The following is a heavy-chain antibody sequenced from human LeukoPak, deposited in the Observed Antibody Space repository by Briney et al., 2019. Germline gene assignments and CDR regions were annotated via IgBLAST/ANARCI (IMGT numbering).Heavy chain of an antibody. Sequence: GGSLRLYCAATGFTFSNYWMTWVSQVPGKGLEWVANIKQDGSERYYVDSVRGRFTISRDNAKNSVYLQVNSLRVEDTAMYYCVRDTGGSGSSPDYWRQGVLVTVSS. J-gene: IGHJ4*02. CDR2: IKQDGSER. V-gene: IGHV3-7*01. CDR3: VRDTGGSGSSPDY. CDR1: GFTFSNYW. D-gene: IGHD1-26*01.